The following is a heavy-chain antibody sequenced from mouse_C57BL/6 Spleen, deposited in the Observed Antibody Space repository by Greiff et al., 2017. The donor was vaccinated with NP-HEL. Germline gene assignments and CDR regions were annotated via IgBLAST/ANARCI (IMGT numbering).Heavy chain of an antibody. CDR3: ARGIYDGYFDY. Sequence: VQLVESGPELVKPGASVKISCKASGYAFSSSWMNWVKQRPGKGLEWIGRIYPGDGDTNYNGKFKGKATLTADKSSSTAYMQLSSLTSEDSAVYFCARGIYDGYFDYWGQGTTLTVSS. CDR1: GYAFSSSW. CDR2: IYPGDGDT. V-gene: IGHV1-82*01. D-gene: IGHD2-3*01. J-gene: IGHJ2*01.